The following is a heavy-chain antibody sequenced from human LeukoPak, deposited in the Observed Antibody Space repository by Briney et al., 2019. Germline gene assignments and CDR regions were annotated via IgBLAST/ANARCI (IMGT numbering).Heavy chain of an antibody. D-gene: IGHD6-13*01. V-gene: IGHV3-53*01. CDR3: ASGGRSSYSSSWYTLGY. J-gene: IGHJ4*02. CDR1: GFTVSSNH. CDR2: IYSGGST. Sequence: GGSLRLSCAASGFTVSSNHMSWVRQAPGKGLEWVSVIYSGGSTYYADSVKGRFTISRDNSKNTLYLQMNSLRAEDTAVYYCASGGRSSYSSSWYTLGYWGQGTLVTVSS.